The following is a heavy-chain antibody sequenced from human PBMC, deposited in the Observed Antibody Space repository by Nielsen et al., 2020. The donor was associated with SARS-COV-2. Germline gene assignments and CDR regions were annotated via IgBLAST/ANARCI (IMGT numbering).Heavy chain of an antibody. D-gene: IGHD6-13*01. J-gene: IGHJ6*03. Sequence: SQTLSLTCAVYGGSFSGYYWSWIRQPPGKGLEWIGEINHSGSTNYNPSLKSRVTISVDTSKNQFSLKLSSVTAADTAVYYCARVLGIAAAGLYYYYMDAWGKGTTVTVSS. V-gene: IGHV4-34*01. CDR1: GGSFSGYY. CDR2: INHSGST. CDR3: ARVLGIAAAGLYYYYMDA.